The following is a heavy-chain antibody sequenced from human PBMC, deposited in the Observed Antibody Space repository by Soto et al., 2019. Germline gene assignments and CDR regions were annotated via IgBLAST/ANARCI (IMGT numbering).Heavy chain of an antibody. CDR1: GGSISSYY. Sequence: PSETLSLTCTVSGGSISSYYWSGIRQPPGKGLEWIGYIYYSGSTNYNPSLKSRVTISVDTSKNQFSLKLSSVTAADTAVYYCARVGFGSGWSGYYGMDVWGQGTTVTVS. CDR2: IYYSGST. V-gene: IGHV4-59*01. CDR3: ARVGFGSGWSGYYGMDV. D-gene: IGHD6-19*01. J-gene: IGHJ6*02.